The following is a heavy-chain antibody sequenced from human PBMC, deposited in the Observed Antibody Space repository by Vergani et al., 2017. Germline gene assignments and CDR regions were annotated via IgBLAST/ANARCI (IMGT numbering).Heavy chain of an antibody. CDR3: AREKLGSYWYFDL. Sequence: EVQLLESGGGLVQPGGSLRLSCAASGFTFSSYDMHWVRQATGKGLEWVSAIGTAGDTYYPGSVKGRFTISRDNSKNTLYLQMNSLRAEDTAVYYCAREKLGSYWYFDLWGRGTLVTVSS. D-gene: IGHD6-6*01. CDR2: IGTAGDT. CDR1: GFTFSSYD. J-gene: IGHJ2*01. V-gene: IGHV3-13*01.